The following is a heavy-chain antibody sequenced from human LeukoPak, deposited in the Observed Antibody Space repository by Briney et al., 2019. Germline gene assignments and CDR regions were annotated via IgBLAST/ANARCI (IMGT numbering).Heavy chain of an antibody. D-gene: IGHD4-17*01. J-gene: IGHJ4*02. CDR3: ARGNDYGDSHIGEDY. Sequence: EASVKVSCKASGYTFTSYDINWVRQAPGQGLEWMGWMNPNSGNTGYAQKFQGRVTMTRNTSISTAYMELSSLRSEDTAVYYCARGNDYGDSHIGEDYWGQGTLVTVSS. CDR2: MNPNSGNT. CDR1: GYTFTSYD. V-gene: IGHV1-8*01.